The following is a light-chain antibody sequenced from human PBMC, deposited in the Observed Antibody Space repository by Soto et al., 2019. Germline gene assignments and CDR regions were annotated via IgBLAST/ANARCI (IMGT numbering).Light chain of an antibody. CDR3: QQYGSSSWT. CDR2: GAS. CDR1: QSVSSSY. Sequence: EIVLTPSPGTLSLSTGERPILSCRPSQSVSSSYLAWYQQKPGQAPRLLIYGASSRATGIPDRFSGSGSGTDSTLTISRLEPEEFAVYYGQQYGSSSWTFGQGTKVDIK. J-gene: IGKJ1*01. V-gene: IGKV3-20*01.